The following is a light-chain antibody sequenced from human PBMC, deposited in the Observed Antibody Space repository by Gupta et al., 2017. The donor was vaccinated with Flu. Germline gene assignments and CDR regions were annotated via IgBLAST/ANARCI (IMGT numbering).Light chain of an antibody. CDR3: QVWESRSDHHVV. V-gene: IGLV3-21*02. Sequence: SYVLTQPPSVSVAPGQTARITCGGNNIGRKNVHWYQQRPGQAPVLVVYDDSARPSGTPERLAGSNSGNTATLTISRVEAGDEADYYGQVWESRSDHHVVFGGGTKLTVL. J-gene: IGLJ2*01. CDR2: DDS. CDR1: NIGRKN.